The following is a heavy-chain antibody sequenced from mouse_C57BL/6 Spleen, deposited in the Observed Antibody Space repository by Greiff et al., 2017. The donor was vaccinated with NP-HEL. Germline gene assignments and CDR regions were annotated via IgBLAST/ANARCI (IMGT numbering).Heavy chain of an antibody. CDR2: IYPADGDT. J-gene: IGHJ3*01. Sequence: QVQLQQSGPELVKPGASVKISCKASGYAFSSSWMNWVKQRPGQGLEWIGRIYPADGDTNYNGKFKGKATLTVDTSSSTAYMQLSSLTSEDPAVYFCARDYYGSSYLFAYWGKGTLVTVSA. CDR1: GYAFSSSW. V-gene: IGHV1-82*01. CDR3: ARDYYGSSYLFAY. D-gene: IGHD1-1*01.